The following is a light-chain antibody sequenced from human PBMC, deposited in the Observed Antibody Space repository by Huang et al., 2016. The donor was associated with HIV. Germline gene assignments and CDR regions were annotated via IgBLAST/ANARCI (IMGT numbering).Light chain of an antibody. Sequence: EIVLTQSPATLSLSPGERATLSCRASQSVREDLAWYQHKPGQAPRRLIYEASQRATGIPDRFSGSGSGTDVTLTISSLEPEDFAVYYCQERGNWPRFSFGPGTKVDIK. CDR1: QSVRED. V-gene: IGKV3-11*01. J-gene: IGKJ3*01. CDR2: EAS. CDR3: QERGNWPRFS.